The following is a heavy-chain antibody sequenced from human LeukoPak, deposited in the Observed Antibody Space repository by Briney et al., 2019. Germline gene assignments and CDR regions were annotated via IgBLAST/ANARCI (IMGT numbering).Heavy chain of an antibody. CDR2: IFSRGST. D-gene: IGHD6-19*01. J-gene: IGHJ4*02. CDR1: GGSISNYY. Sequence: SETLSLTCAVSGGSISNYYWSWIRQPAGKGRGGIWRIFSRGSTNYNPSLESRVTMSVDTSKNQFSLRLRPMTAADTAVYYCARDQGIVESGRVSDYWGQGMLVTVSS. CDR3: ARDQGIVESGRVSDY. V-gene: IGHV4-4*07.